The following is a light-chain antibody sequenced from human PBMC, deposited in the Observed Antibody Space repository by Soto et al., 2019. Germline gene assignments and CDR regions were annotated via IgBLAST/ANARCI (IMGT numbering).Light chain of an antibody. CDR1: QSVSSNY. V-gene: IGKV3-20*01. J-gene: IGKJ1*01. Sequence: EIVLTQPAGTLSLSPGERVTLSCRASQSVSSNYLAWYQQKPGQAPRLLIYGASSGAAGIPDRFSGSGSGTDFTLTISRLEPEDFAVYHCHQYGSAPRTFGQGTKVDIK. CDR3: HQYGSAPRT. CDR2: GAS.